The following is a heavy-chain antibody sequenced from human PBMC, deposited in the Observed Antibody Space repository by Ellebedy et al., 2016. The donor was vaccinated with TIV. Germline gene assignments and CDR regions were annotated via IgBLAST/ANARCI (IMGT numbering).Heavy chain of an antibody. V-gene: IGHV3-74*01. D-gene: IGHD6-19*01. CDR1: GFSFSDYW. CDR3: AKDLHVAGCDY. CDR2: IKGDESRR. Sequence: GESLKISCVASGFSFSDYWMHWVRQAPGKGLEWVSRIKGDESRRTDYADSVKGRFTVSRDNAKNTLYLQMNSLRAEDTAVYYCAKDLHVAGCDYWGKGTLVTVSS. J-gene: IGHJ4*02.